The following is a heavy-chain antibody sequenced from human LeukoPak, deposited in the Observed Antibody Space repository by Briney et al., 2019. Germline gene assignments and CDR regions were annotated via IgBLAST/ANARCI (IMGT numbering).Heavy chain of an antibody. CDR2: INPNSGGT. D-gene: IGHD6-6*01. V-gene: IGHV1-2*02. CDR1: GYTFTGYY. Sequence: ASVKVSCKASGYTFTGYYMHWVRQAPGQGLEWIGWINPNSGGTNYAQKFQGRVTMTRDTSISTAYMELSRLRSDNTAVYYCARDLDSSSSGVDYWGQGALVTVSS. J-gene: IGHJ4*02. CDR3: ARDLDSSSSGVDY.